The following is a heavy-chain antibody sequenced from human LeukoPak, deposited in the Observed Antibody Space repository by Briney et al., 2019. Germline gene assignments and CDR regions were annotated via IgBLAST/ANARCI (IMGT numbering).Heavy chain of an antibody. CDR1: GGSISGYY. J-gene: IGHJ4*02. D-gene: IGHD3-3*01. CDR2: IHYSGST. Sequence: SETLSLTCTVSGGSISGYYWSWIRQPPGKRLEWIGYIHYSGSTNYNPSLKSRVTISVDTSKNQFSLRLSSVTAADTAVYYCAREYGYEDSWGQGTLVTVSS. CDR3: AREYGYEDS. V-gene: IGHV4-59*12.